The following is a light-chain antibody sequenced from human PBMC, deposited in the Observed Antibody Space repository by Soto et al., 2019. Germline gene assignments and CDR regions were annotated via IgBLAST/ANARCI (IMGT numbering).Light chain of an antibody. J-gene: IGKJ4*01. CDR1: QSLVYSDGRAY. V-gene: IGKV2-30*01. Sequence: DVVMTQSPLSLTVTLGQPASISCRSSQSLVYSDGRAYLNWFQQRPGQSPRRLIYKASDRDSGVPDRFSGSGSGTDFTLKISRVEAEDVGVYYCLQGTHWPLTFGGGTKVAIK. CDR3: LQGTHWPLT. CDR2: KAS.